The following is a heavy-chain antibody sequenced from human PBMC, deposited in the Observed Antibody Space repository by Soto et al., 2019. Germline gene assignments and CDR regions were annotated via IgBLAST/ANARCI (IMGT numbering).Heavy chain of an antibody. CDR3: AKESYYDSSDYNAFDI. CDR1: GFTFSNYG. V-gene: IGHV3-30*18. CDR2: ISYDGSDK. D-gene: IGHD3-22*01. J-gene: IGHJ3*02. Sequence: SLQLSCAAPGFTFSNYGMHWVRQAPGKGLEWVAVISYDGSDKYYADSVKGRFTISRDSSKNMLYLQMNSLRAEDTAIYYCAKESYYDSSDYNAFDIWGQGTMVTVSS.